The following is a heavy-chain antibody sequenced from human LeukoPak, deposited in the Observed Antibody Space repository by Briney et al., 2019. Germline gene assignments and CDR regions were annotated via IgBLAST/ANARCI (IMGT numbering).Heavy chain of an antibody. CDR1: GGSISSYY. Sequence: SETLSLTCTVSGGSISSYYWSWIRQPPGKGLEWIGYIYYSGSTNYNPSLKSRVTISVDTSKNQFSLKLSSVTAADTAVYYCAKYGGSGWVIDYWGQGTLVTVSS. CDR3: AKYGGSGWVIDY. D-gene: IGHD6-19*01. J-gene: IGHJ4*02. V-gene: IGHV4-59*01. CDR2: IYYSGST.